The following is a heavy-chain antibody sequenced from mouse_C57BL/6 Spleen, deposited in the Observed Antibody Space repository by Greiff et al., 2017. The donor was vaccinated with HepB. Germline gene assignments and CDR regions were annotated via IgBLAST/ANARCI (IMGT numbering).Heavy chain of an antibody. J-gene: IGHJ2*01. CDR3: TRKGDDGYYFDY. CDR1: GYTFTSYW. CDR2: IYPGNSDT. V-gene: IGHV1-5*01. D-gene: IGHD2-12*01. Sequence: VQLQQSGTVLARPGASVKMSCKTSGYTFTSYWMHWVKQRPGQGLEWIRAIYPGNSDTSYNQKFKGKAKLTAVTSASTAYMELSSLTNEDSAVYYCTRKGDDGYYFDYWGQGTTLTVSS.